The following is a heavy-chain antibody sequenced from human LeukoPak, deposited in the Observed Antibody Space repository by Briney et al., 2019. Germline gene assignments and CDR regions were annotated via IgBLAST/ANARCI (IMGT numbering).Heavy chain of an antibody. D-gene: IGHD5-12*01. Sequence: ASVKVSCKASGGTFSSHAISWVRQAPGQGLEGVGGIIPIFGTTNYAQKFQGRVTITTDESTSTGYMELRSLRSDDTAVYYCARGDSGYDYGFDNWGQGTLVTVSS. CDR2: IIPIFGTT. CDR1: GGTFSSHA. J-gene: IGHJ4*02. V-gene: IGHV1-69*05. CDR3: ARGDSGYDYGFDN.